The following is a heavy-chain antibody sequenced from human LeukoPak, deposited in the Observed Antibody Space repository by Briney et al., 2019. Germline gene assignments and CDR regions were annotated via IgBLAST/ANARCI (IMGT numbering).Heavy chain of an antibody. CDR1: GGSISSYY. Sequence: PSETLSLTCTVSGGSISSYYWSWIRQPPGKGLEWIRYIYYSGSTNYNPSLKSRVTISVDTSKNQFSLKLSSVTAADTAVYYCARTYYYGSGSYYTNWFDPWGQGTLVTVSS. CDR2: IYYSGST. J-gene: IGHJ5*02. CDR3: ARTYYYGSGSYYTNWFDP. D-gene: IGHD3-10*01. V-gene: IGHV4-59*13.